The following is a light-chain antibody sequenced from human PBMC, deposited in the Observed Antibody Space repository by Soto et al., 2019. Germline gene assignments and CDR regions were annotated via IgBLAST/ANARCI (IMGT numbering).Light chain of an antibody. CDR1: TGAVTSDYF. V-gene: IGLV7-43*01. CDR3: LLYYSGHVRL. CDR2: NTN. J-gene: IGLJ2*01. Sequence: QTVVTQEPSLTVSPGGTVTLSCASSTGAVTSDYFPNWIQQKPGQTPRSLIYNTNNKYSWTPARFSGYLLGGKAALTLSDVQPEDEADYYCLLYYSGHVRLFGGGTKLTVL.